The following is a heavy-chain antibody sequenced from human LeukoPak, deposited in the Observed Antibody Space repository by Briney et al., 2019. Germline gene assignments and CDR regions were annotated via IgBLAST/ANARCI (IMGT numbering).Heavy chain of an antibody. CDR3: AKAVKKYSTHPNWFDP. D-gene: IGHD2/OR15-2a*01. J-gene: IGHJ5*02. CDR2: IRYDGSNK. CDR1: GFTFSSYG. V-gene: IGHV3-30*02. Sequence: GGSLRLSCAASGFTFSSYGMHWVRQAPGKGLKWVAFIRYDGSNKYYADSVKGRFTISRDNSKNTLYLQMNSLRAEDTAVYYCAKAVKKYSTHPNWFDPWGQGTLVTVSS.